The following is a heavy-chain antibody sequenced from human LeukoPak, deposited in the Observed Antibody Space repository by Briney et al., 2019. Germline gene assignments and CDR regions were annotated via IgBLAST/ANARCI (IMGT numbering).Heavy chain of an antibody. J-gene: IGHJ4*02. Sequence: GSLRLSCAASGFTFRSYWMSWVRQAPGKGLEWVANIKLDGSEKYYVDSVKGRFTISRDNAKDSLYLQMNSLRAEDTAAYYCARGRYYFESWGEGTQVTVSS. CDR3: ARGRYYFES. V-gene: IGHV3-7*01. CDR1: GFTFRSYW. CDR2: IKLDGSEK.